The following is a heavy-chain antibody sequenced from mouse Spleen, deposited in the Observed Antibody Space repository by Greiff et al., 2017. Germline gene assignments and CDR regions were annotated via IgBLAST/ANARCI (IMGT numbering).Heavy chain of an antibody. J-gene: IGHJ4*01. CDR1: GYTFTDYE. V-gene: IGHV1-15*01. CDR3: TRGQDAMDY. CDR2: IDPETGGT. Sequence: QVQLKQSGAELVRPGASVTLSCKASGYTFTDYEMHWVKQTPVHGLEWIGAIDPETGGTAYNQKFKGKATLTADKSSSTAYMELRSLTSEDSAVYYCTRGQDAMDYWGQGTSVTVSS.